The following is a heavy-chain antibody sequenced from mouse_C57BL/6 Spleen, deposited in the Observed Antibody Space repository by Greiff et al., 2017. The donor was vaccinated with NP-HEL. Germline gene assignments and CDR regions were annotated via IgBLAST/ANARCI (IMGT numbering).Heavy chain of an antibody. CDR3: ARGGTVVGYAMDY. CDR1: GYAFTNYL. Sequence: QVQLKQSGAELVRPGTSVKVSCKASGYAFTNYLIEWVKQRPGQGLEWIGVINPGSGGTNYNEKFKGKATLTADKSSSTAYMQLSSLTSEDSAVYFCARGGTVVGYAMDYWGQGTSVTVSS. CDR2: INPGSGGT. V-gene: IGHV1-54*01. J-gene: IGHJ4*01. D-gene: IGHD1-1*01.